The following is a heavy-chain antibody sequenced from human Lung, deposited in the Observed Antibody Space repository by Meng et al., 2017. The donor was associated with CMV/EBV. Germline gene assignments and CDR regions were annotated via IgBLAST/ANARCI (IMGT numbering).Heavy chain of an antibody. CDR3: ARGSYYDILTGVYRGFDY. CDR1: ISSGGYS. CDR2: IHHSGSP. J-gene: IGHJ4*02. V-gene: IGHV4-30-2*01. D-gene: IGHD3-9*01. Sequence: ISSGGYSWSWTRQPPGKGLEWIGYIHHSGSPYSHPSLKSRVTISVDRSKNQFSLKLSSVTAADTAVYYCARGSYYDILTGVYRGFDYWGQGTLVTVSS.